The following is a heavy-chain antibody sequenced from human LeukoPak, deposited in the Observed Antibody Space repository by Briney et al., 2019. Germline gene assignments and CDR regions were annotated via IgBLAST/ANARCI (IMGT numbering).Heavy chain of an antibody. D-gene: IGHD5-18*01. CDR1: GGSISSSNW. J-gene: IGHJ6*03. Sequence: NTSETLSLTCAVSGGSISSSNWWSWVRQPPGKGLEWIGEIYHSGSTNYNPSLKSRVTISVDKSKNQFSLKLSSVTAADTAVYYCARYWLDGYFFPYYYYYMDVWGKGTTVTISS. CDR2: IYHSGST. V-gene: IGHV4-4*02. CDR3: ARYWLDGYFFPYYYYYMDV.